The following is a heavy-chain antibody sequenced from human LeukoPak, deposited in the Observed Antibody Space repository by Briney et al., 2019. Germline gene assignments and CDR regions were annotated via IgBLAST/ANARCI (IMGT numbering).Heavy chain of an antibody. D-gene: IGHD4/OR15-4a*01. V-gene: IGHV3-23*01. CDR1: GFTFSNYA. CDR2: LSGQSIAT. J-gene: IGHJ5*02. Sequence: GGSLRLSCAASGFTFSNYAMTWVRQAPGRGLEWVSSLSGQSIATHYADSVKGRFTISRDNSKNTLYLQLNSLRAEDTAVYYCARTRSWCFDPWGQGTLVTVSS. CDR3: ARTRSWCFDP.